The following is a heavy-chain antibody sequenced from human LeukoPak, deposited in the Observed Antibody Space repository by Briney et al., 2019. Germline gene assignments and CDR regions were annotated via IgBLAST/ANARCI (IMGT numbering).Heavy chain of an antibody. J-gene: IGHJ4*02. CDR3: ARGSRGVVPAATFDY. D-gene: IGHD2-2*01. CDR1: GYTFTCYY. V-gene: IGHV1-46*01. Sequence: GASVKVSCKASGYTFTCYYMHWVRQAPGQGLEWMRIINPSGGSTSYAQKFQGRVTMTRDTSTSTVYMELSSLRSEDTAVYYCARGSRGVVPAATFDYWGQGTLVTVSS. CDR2: INPSGGST.